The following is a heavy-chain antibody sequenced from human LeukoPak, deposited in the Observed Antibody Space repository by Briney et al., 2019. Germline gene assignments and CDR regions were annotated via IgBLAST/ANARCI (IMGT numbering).Heavy chain of an antibody. CDR3: ARIQGSYYYDSGSTSDAFDI. D-gene: IGHD3-10*01. CDR2: IKQDGSEK. J-gene: IGHJ3*02. CDR1: GFTFSSNW. Sequence: GGSLRLSCAASGFTFSSNWMSWVRQAPGKGREWVANIKQDGSEKYYVDSVKARLPISRDNAKNSLYLQMNSLRAEDTAVYYCARIQGSYYYDSGSTSDAFDIWVQGTMVTVSS. V-gene: IGHV3-7*01.